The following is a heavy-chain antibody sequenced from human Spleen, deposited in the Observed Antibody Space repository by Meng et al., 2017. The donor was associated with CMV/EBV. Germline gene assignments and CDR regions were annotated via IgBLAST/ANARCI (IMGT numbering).Heavy chain of an antibody. J-gene: IGHJ6*02. CDR1: GGSISSYY. CDR2: IYYRGST. Sequence: SETLSLTCTVSGGSISSYYWSWIRQPPGKGLEWIGYIYYRGSTSYNPSFKSRLTISVDTSKNQFSVKLSSVTGADTAVYYYARGDFDYGMDVWGQGTTVTVSS. D-gene: IGHD3-3*01. V-gene: IGHV4-59*01. CDR3: ARGDFDYGMDV.